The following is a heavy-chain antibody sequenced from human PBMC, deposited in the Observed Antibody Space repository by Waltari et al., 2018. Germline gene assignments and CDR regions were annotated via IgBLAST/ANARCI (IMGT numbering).Heavy chain of an antibody. V-gene: IGHV1-46*01. CDR1: EYTFTSSY. J-gene: IGHJ6*02. D-gene: IGHD2-21*01. CDR2: INPSGGST. CDR3: ASDTGALWMDV. Sequence: QVQLVQSGAEVKKPGASVKISCKTSEYTFTSSYVHWVRQAPGQGLDWMGIINPSGGSTNYAQKFQGRVTMTRDTSTSTVDMELSSLRSEDTAVYYCASDTGALWMDVWGQGTTVTVSS.